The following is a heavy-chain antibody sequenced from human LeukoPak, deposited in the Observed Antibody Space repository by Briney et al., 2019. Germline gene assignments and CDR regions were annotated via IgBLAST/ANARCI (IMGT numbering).Heavy chain of an antibody. V-gene: IGHV4-34*01. CDR3: ATQSTSWFDP. Sequence: SEALSLTCTVSGGSISSYYWSWIRQPPGKGLEWIGEINHSGSTNYNPSLKSRVTISVDTSKNQFSLKLSSVTAADTAVYYCATQSTSWFDPWGQGTLVTVSS. J-gene: IGHJ5*02. CDR2: INHSGST. D-gene: IGHD5/OR15-5a*01. CDR1: GGSISSYY.